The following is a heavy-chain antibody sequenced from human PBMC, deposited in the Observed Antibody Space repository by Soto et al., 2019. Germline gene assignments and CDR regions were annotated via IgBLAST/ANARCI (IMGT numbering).Heavy chain of an antibody. D-gene: IGHD6-13*01. V-gene: IGHV1-18*01. CDR1: GYTFSIYG. CDR3: ARDTQFYSSSCDY. Sequence: ASVKVSCKASGYTFSIYGISWVRQAPGQGLEWMGWISAYNGNTNYAQKLQDRVTMTTDTPTSTAYMELRSLRSDDTAIYYCARDTQFYSSSCDYWGQGTLVTVSS. CDR2: ISAYNGNT. J-gene: IGHJ4*02.